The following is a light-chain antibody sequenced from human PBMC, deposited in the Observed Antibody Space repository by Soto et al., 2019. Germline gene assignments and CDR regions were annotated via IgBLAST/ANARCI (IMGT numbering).Light chain of an antibody. J-gene: IGLJ3*02. V-gene: IGLV2-14*01. CDR1: SSDIGGSDY. CDR3: SSYVTSGTLV. CDR2: EVS. Sequence: QSVLTQAASVSGSPGQSITISCTGTSSDIGGSDYVSWYQKHPGKAPKVIIYEVSDRPSGVSDRFSGSKPGNTASLTISGLQAEDEADYYCSSYVTSGTLVFGGGTKLTVL.